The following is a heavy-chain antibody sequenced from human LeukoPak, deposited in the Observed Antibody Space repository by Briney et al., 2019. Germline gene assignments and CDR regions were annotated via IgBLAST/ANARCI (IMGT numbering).Heavy chain of an antibody. CDR3: AKDPYRTRYFDY. Sequence: PGGSLRLSCAASGFTFSRNALSWVRQAPGKGLEWVSSLSGSGGDTYYADSVKGRFTISRDNAKNMVYLQMNSLRAEDTAVYYCAKDPYRTRYFDYWGQGTLVTVSS. CDR2: LSGSGGDT. CDR1: GFTFSRNA. D-gene: IGHD2-2*01. V-gene: IGHV3-23*01. J-gene: IGHJ4*02.